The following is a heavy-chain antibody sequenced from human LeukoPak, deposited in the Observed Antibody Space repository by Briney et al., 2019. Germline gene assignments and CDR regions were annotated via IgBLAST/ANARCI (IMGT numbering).Heavy chain of an antibody. CDR2: ISSSGSTI. V-gene: IGHV3-48*03. Sequence: GGSLRLSCAASGFTFSSYEKNWVRQAPGKGLEWVSYISSSGSTIYYADSVKGRFTISRDNAKNSLYLQMNSLRAEDTAVYYCARVGVDYYGSGSSTHFDYWGQGTLVTVSS. D-gene: IGHD3-10*01. J-gene: IGHJ4*02. CDR3: ARVGVDYYGSGSSTHFDY. CDR1: GFTFSSYE.